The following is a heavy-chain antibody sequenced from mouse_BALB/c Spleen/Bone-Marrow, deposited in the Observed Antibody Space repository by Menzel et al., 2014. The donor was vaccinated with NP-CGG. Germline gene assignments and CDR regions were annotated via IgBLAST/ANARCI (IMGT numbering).Heavy chain of an antibody. CDR2: INPDSRTI. CDR1: GFDFXRYW. V-gene: IGHV4-1*02. Sequence: EVKLMESGGGLVQPGGSLKLSCAASGFDFXRYWMSWVRQAPGKGLEWIGEINPDSRTINYSPSLKDKFITSRDNAKNTLYLRLNKVRSEDTALYYCARPDYYGYLNYWGQGTTLTVSS. J-gene: IGHJ2*01. CDR3: ARPDYYGYLNY. D-gene: IGHD1-1*01.